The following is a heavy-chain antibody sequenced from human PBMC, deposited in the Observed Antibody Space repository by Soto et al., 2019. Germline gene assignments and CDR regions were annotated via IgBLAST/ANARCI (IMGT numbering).Heavy chain of an antibody. CDR2: ISSSSSTI. Sequence: GGSLRLSSAASGFTFCSYSMNWVRQAPGKGLEWVSYISSSSSTIYYADSVKGRFTISRDNAKNSLYLQMNSLRDEDTAVYYCARDEVGAISPSTYYGMDVWGQGTTVTVSS. CDR1: GFTFCSYS. D-gene: IGHD1-26*01. CDR3: ARDEVGAISPSTYYGMDV. V-gene: IGHV3-48*02. J-gene: IGHJ6*02.